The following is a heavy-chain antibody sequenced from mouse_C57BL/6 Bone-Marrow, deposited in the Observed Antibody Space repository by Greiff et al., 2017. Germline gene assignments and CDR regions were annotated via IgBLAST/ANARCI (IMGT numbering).Heavy chain of an antibody. CDR3: PRRGYYGLLNY. Sequence: EVQLQQSGAELVRPGASVKLSCTASGFNIKDDYMHWVKQRPEQGLEWIGWIDPENGDTEYASKFQGKATITADTSSNTAYLQLSSLTSEDTAVYYCPRRGYYGLLNYWGQGTTLTVSS. D-gene: IGHD1-1*02. CDR1: GFNIKDDY. V-gene: IGHV14-4*01. CDR2: IDPENGDT. J-gene: IGHJ2*01.